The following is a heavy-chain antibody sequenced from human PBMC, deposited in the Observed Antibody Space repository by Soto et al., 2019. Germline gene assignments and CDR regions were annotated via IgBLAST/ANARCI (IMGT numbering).Heavy chain of an antibody. V-gene: IGHV4-39*01. CDR1: GGSISSSSYY. J-gene: IGHJ6*02. Sequence: SETLSLTCTVSGGSISSSSYYWGWIRQPPGKGLEWIGSIYYSGSTYYNPSLKSRVTISVDTSKNQFSLKLSSVTAADTAVYYCARLSLYYYYGMDVWGQATTVTVSS. CDR2: IYYSGST. CDR3: ARLSLYYYYGMDV.